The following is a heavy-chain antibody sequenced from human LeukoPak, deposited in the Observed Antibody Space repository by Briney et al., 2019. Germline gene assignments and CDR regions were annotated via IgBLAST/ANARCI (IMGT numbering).Heavy chain of an antibody. V-gene: IGHV1-2*02. CDR1: GYTFTAYY. J-gene: IGHJ4*02. CDR3: ARPYCSGGSCHDYFDY. CDR2: INPDTGGT. Sequence: ASVKVSCKASGYTFTAYYIHWVRQAPGQGLEWMGWINPDTGGTSYTQKFQGRVTLTGDTSITTAYMELSGLTSDDTAVYYCARPYCSGGSCHDYFDYWGQGTLVTVSS. D-gene: IGHD2-15*01.